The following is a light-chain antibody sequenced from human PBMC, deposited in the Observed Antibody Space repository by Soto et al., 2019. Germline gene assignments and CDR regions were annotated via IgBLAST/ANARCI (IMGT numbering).Light chain of an antibody. CDR1: SSDVGAYNS. V-gene: IGLV2-23*01. J-gene: IGLJ1*01. CDR2: KGT. CDR3: CSSAPESTYV. Sequence: QSVLAQPASLSGSPGQSITISCTGTSSDVGAYNSVSWYQQHPHRAPQVIIYKGTQRPPGGSNRFSGSTSGNAASLTIYALQTDDEADYFCCSSAPESTYVCGTGTKGTVL.